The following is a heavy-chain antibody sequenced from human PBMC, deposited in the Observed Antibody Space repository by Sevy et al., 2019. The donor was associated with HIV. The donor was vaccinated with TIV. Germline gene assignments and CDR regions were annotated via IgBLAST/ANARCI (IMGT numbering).Heavy chain of an antibody. Sequence: GESLKISCKGSGYSFTSYWLGWVRQMPGKGLEWMGIIYPGDYDTRYSPSFQGQVTISADKSISTAYLQWTSLKASDTAMYYCARLRGYCSGGSCSGPRYFDYWGQGTLVTVSS. CDR1: GYSFTSYW. D-gene: IGHD2-15*01. J-gene: IGHJ4*02. CDR3: ARLRGYCSGGSCSGPRYFDY. V-gene: IGHV5-51*01. CDR2: IYPGDYDT.